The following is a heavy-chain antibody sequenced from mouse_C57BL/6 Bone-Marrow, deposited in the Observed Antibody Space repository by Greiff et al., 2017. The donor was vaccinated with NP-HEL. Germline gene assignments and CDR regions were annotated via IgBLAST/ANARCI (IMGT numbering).Heavy chain of an antibody. CDR2: ISDGGSYT. V-gene: IGHV5-4*03. D-gene: IGHD2-1*01. CDR3: ARGGYYGDGYAMDY. CDR1: GFTFSSYA. J-gene: IGHJ4*01. Sequence: EVKLVESGGGLVKPGGSLKLSCAASGFTFSSYAMSWVRQTPEKRLEWVATISDGGSYTYYPDNVKGRFTISRDNAKNNLYLQMSHLKSEDTAMYYCARGGYYGDGYAMDYWGQGTSVTVSS.